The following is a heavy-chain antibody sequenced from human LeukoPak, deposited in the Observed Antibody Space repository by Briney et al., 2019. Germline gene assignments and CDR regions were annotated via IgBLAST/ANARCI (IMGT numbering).Heavy chain of an antibody. V-gene: IGHV3-30-3*01. D-gene: IGHD3-9*01. CDR2: ISYDGNEK. CDR1: GFTFSSDA. CDR3: ARILTGYFDY. Sequence: GRSLRLSCVASGFTFSSDAMHWVRQTPGKGLEWVAVISYDGNEKYQADSVKGRFTISRDNSKNSLYLQMNSLRAEDTAVYYCARILTGYFDYWGQGTLVTVSS. J-gene: IGHJ4*02.